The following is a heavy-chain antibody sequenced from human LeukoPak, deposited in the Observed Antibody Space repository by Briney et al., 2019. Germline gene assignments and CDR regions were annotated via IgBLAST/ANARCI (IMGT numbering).Heavy chain of an antibody. Sequence: GGSLRLSCAASGFTFSSYGMHWVRQAPGKGLEWVAFIRYDGSNKYYADSVKGRFTISRDNSKNTLYLQMNSLRAEDTAVYYCAKLAGEKDSFWSGSDREDDYWGQGTLVTVSS. CDR2: IRYDGSNK. D-gene: IGHD3-3*01. J-gene: IGHJ4*02. V-gene: IGHV3-30*02. CDR1: GFTFSSYG. CDR3: AKLAGEKDSFWSGSDREDDY.